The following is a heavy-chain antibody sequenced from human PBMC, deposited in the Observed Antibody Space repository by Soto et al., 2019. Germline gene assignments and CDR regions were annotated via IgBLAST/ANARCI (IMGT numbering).Heavy chain of an antibody. CDR2: ARNKAHSYTT. CDR3: TRLMGTSFDL. J-gene: IGHJ4*02. Sequence: EVQLVESGGGLVQPGGSLRLSCAASGFTFSDHHMDWVRQAPGKGLEWVGRARNKAHSYTTAYAASVRGRFIISRDDSKHSLSLQMSSLKTDDTAVYFCTRLMGTSFDLWGQGTLVTVSS. V-gene: IGHV3-72*01. CDR1: GFTFSDHH. D-gene: IGHD2-8*01.